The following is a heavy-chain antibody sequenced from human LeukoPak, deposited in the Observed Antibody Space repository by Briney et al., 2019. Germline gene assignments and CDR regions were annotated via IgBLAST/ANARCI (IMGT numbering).Heavy chain of an antibody. V-gene: IGHV4-30-4*01. CDR1: GGSISSGDYY. Sequence: SETLSLTCTVSGGSISSGDYYWSWIRQPPGKGLEWIGYIYYSGSTYYNPSLKSRVTISVDTSKNQFSLKLSSVTAADTAVYYCARTWLEGYQLLLGYFDYWGQGTLVTVSS. CDR2: IYYSGST. CDR3: ARTWLEGYQLLLGYFDY. D-gene: IGHD2-2*01. J-gene: IGHJ4*02.